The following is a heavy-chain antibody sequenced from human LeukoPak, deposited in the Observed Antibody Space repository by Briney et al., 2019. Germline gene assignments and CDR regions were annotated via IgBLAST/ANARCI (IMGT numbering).Heavy chain of an antibody. D-gene: IGHD3-22*01. CDR2: INPSGGST. V-gene: IGHV1-46*01. J-gene: IGHJ3*02. CDR3: ARVGRYDSSGYYYLDAFDI. CDR1: EYTFTSYY. Sequence: ASVKVSCKASEYTFTSYYMHWVRQAPGQGLEWMGIINPSGGSTSYAQKFQGRVTMTRDTSTSTVYMELSSLRSEDTAVYYCARVGRYDSSGYYYLDAFDIWGQGTMVTVSS.